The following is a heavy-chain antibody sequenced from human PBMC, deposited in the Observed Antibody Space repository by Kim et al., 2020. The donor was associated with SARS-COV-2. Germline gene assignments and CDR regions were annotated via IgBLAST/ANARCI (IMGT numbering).Heavy chain of an antibody. J-gene: IGHJ3*02. CDR2: IYYTGST. V-gene: IGHV4-59*08. D-gene: IGHD2-15*01. Sequence: SETLSLTCTVSGGSISNNYWSWIRQPPGKGLEWIGNIYYTGSTNYNPSLKSRVTISVDTSKNQFSLKLNSVTATDTAVYYCARLKFYCSGGSCYLDAFDIWGQGTMVTVSS. CDR3: ARLKFYCSGGSCYLDAFDI. CDR1: GGSISNNY.